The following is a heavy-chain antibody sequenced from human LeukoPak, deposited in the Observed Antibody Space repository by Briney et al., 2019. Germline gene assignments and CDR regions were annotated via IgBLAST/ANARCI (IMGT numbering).Heavy chain of an antibody. V-gene: IGHV4-59*01. CDR1: GGSISPYY. CDR3: ARSTWLLDK. D-gene: IGHD3-22*01. CDR2: IYYSGST. J-gene: IGHJ4*02. Sequence: AETLALTCTVSGGSISPYYWSWIRQPPGKGLEGVGDIYYSGSTNYNPALKSRVTISLGTSKNQFSLKLTSVTAADTAVYYCARSTWLLDKWGQGTLVTVSS.